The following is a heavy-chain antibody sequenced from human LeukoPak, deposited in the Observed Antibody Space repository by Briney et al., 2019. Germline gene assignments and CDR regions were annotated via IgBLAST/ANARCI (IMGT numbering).Heavy chain of an antibody. CDR3: AKDEGYDQIFYLES. Sequence: GGSLRLSCAASGFTFYTYAMTWVRQAPGKGLEWVSALDAGGGNTYYADSVKGRFTISRDNSKNTVYLLMNTLSAEDTAVYYCAKDEGYDQIFYLESWGQGTLVTVSS. D-gene: IGHD5-12*01. V-gene: IGHV3-23*01. CDR1: GFTFYTYA. CDR2: LDAGGGNT. J-gene: IGHJ4*02.